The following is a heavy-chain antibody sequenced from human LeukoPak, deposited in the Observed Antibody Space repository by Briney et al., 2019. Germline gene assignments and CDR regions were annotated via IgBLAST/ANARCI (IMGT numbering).Heavy chain of an antibody. J-gene: IGHJ5*02. Sequence: SETLSLTCTVSGGSISGYYWSWIRQPPGKGLEWIGYIYYSGSTNYNPSLKSRVTISVDTSKNQFSLKLSSVTAADTAVYYCARGCSAGTPHNWFDPWGQGALVTVSS. CDR1: GGSISGYY. D-gene: IGHD6-13*01. CDR2: IYYSGST. CDR3: ARGCSAGTPHNWFDP. V-gene: IGHV4-59*12.